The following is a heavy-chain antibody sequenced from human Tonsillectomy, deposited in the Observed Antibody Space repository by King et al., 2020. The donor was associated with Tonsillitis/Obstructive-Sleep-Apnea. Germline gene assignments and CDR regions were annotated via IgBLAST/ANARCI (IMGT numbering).Heavy chain of an antibody. CDR3: ANVVVAATPELTSYYYYYMDV. V-gene: IGHV1-69*01. Sequence: QLVQSGAEVKKPGSSVKVSCKASGGTFSSYAISWVRQAPGQGLEWMGGIIPIFGTANYAQKFQGRVTITADESTSTAYMELSSLRSADTAVYYCANVVVAATPELTSYYYYYMDVWGKGTTVTVSS. J-gene: IGHJ6*03. D-gene: IGHD2-15*01. CDR2: IIPIFGTA. CDR1: GGTFSSYA.